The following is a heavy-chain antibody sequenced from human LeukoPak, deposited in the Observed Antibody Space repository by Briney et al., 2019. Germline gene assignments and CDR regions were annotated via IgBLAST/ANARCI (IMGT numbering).Heavy chain of an antibody. D-gene: IGHD3-10*01. J-gene: IGHJ4*02. V-gene: IGHV1-18*01. Sequence: ASVKVSCKASGYTFTTNGFSWVRQAPGQGLEWMGWISGNGATTHYAQHFRGRVTMTTDTSTSTAYMQLRSLRSDDTAVYYCAREPRPGGDLLFAFWGQGTLVTVSS. CDR1: GYTFTTNG. CDR2: ISGNGATT. CDR3: AREPRPGGDLLFAF.